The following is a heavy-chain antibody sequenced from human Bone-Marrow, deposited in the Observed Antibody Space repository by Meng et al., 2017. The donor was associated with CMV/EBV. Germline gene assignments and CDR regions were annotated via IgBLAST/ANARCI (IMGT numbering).Heavy chain of an antibody. CDR3: ARGVPGSYFVS. Sequence: TCTVSGGSINSGGYYWNWIRQHPGMGLEWIGYIYYSGSTYYNPSLESRVAISIDTSMNQFSLKLASVTAADTAVYYCARGVPGSYFVSWGQGTLVTVSS. V-gene: IGHV4-31*03. CDR2: IYYSGST. CDR1: GGSINSGGYY. J-gene: IGHJ4*02. D-gene: IGHD1-1*01.